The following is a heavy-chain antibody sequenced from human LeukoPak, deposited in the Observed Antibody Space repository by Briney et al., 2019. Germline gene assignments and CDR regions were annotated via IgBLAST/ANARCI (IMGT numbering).Heavy chain of an antibody. Sequence: GGSLRLSCAASGFTFSIYNMNWVRQAPGKGLEWISYITTSSSSIYYADSVKGRFTISRDNARNSLYLRMNSLRAEDTAVYYCARTSTNSGSYDYWGQGTLVTVSS. V-gene: IGHV3-48*04. CDR1: GFTFSIYN. CDR3: ARTSTNSGSYDY. CDR2: ITTSSSSI. D-gene: IGHD1-26*01. J-gene: IGHJ4*02.